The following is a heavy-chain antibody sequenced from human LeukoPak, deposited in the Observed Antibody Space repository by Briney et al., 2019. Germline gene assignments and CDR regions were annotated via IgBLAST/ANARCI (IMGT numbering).Heavy chain of an antibody. D-gene: IGHD4-11*01. V-gene: IGHV4-34*01. CDR1: GGPFGVYY. Sequence: SETLSLTCAVYGGPFGVYYWSWVRQPPGKGLEWIGEINHSGSTNYNPSLKSRVTISVDTSKNHFSLKLSSVTAADTAVYYCARDPGDSNAWFDPWGQGTLVTVSS. CDR2: INHSGST. J-gene: IGHJ5*02. CDR3: ARDPGDSNAWFDP.